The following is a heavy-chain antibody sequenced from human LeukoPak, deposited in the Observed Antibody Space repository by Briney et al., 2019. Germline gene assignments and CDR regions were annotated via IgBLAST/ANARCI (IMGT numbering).Heavy chain of an antibody. CDR3: AKIDDGSGSYYNWDLDY. Sequence: GGSLRLSCAASGLTFSSYAMSSVRQAPGKGLEWVSAISGSGGSTYYADSVKGRFTISRDNSKNTLYLQMNSLRAEDTAVYYCAKIDDGSGSYYNWDLDYWGQGTLVTVSS. J-gene: IGHJ4*02. D-gene: IGHD3-10*01. CDR1: GLTFSSYA. V-gene: IGHV3-23*01. CDR2: ISGSGGST.